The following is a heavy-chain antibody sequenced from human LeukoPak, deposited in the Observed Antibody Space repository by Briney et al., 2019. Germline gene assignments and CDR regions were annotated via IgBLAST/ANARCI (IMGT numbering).Heavy chain of an antibody. Sequence: SETLSLTCTVSGGSISSGSYYWSWIRQPAGKGLEWIGRIYTSGSTNYNPSLKSRVTISVDTSKNQFSLKLSSVTAADTAVYYCARGARGDLIAAAGPRGGYNWFDPWGQGTLVTVSS. J-gene: IGHJ5*02. CDR2: IYTSGST. CDR3: ARGARGDLIAAAGPRGGYNWFDP. CDR1: GGSISSGSYY. V-gene: IGHV4-61*02. D-gene: IGHD6-13*01.